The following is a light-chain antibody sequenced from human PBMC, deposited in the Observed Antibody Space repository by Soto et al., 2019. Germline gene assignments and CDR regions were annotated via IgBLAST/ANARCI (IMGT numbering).Light chain of an antibody. V-gene: IGLV4-69*01. J-gene: IGLJ2*01. CDR3: QTWGPGIVV. CDR1: SGHRTYA. CDR2: INSDGSH. Sequence: QAVVTQSPSVSASLGASVNLTCTLSSGHRTYAIAWHQVQSGKGPRFLMTINSDGSHNRGDGVPARFSGASFGAERFLIISSLQSDDETDYYCQTWGPGIVVFGGGTQLTVL.